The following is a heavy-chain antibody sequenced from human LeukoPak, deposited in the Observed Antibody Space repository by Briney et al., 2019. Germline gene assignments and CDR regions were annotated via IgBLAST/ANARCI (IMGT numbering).Heavy chain of an antibody. CDR2: INHNGST. CDR1: GGSFSGYY. V-gene: IGHV4-34*01. D-gene: IGHD7-27*01. Sequence: SETLSLTCAVYGGSFSGYYWSWIRQPPGKGLEWIGEINHNGSTDYNPSLKSRVTISVDTSKNQFSLKLSSVTAADTAVYYCAMNNWGLDYWGQGTLVTVSS. CDR3: AMNNWGLDY. J-gene: IGHJ4*02.